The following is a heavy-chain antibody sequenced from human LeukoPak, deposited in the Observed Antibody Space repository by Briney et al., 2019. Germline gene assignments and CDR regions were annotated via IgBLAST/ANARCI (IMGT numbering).Heavy chain of an antibody. CDR3: ARGYFDSSGYSNPFDL. CDR1: GASISSSY. CDR2: IHDSGST. V-gene: IGHV4-59*01. D-gene: IGHD3-22*01. Sequence: SETLSLTCTVSGASISSSYWSWIRQSPGRGLEWIGYIHDSGSTNYDPSLNSRVTMSADTSKNQLSLRLSSVTAADTAVYYCARGYFDSSGYSNPFDLWGQGALVTVSS. J-gene: IGHJ4*02.